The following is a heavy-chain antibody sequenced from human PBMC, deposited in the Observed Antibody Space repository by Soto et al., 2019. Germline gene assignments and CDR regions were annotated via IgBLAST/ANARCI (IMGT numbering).Heavy chain of an antibody. D-gene: IGHD2-2*01. Sequence: ASVKVSCKVSGYTLTELSMHWVRQAPGKGLEWMGGFDPEDGETIYAQKFQGRVTMTEDTSTDTAYMELSSLRSEDTAVYYCATAFLGYCSSTSCPLLNWGQGTLVTVSS. J-gene: IGHJ4*02. CDR3: ATAFLGYCSSTSCPLLN. CDR1: GYTLTELS. V-gene: IGHV1-24*01. CDR2: FDPEDGET.